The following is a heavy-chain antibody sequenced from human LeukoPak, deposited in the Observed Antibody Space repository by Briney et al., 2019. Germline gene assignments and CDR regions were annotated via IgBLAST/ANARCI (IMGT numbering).Heavy chain of an antibody. J-gene: IGHJ6*02. CDR3: ARAGSGYNYYYGMDV. CDR1: GGSISSYY. D-gene: IGHD3-3*01. V-gene: IGHV4-59*01. Sequence: SETLSLTCTVSGGSISSYYGSWIRQPPGKGLEWIGYIYYSGSTNYNPSLKSRVTISVDTSKNQFSLKLSSVTAADTAVYYCARAGSGYNYYYGMDVWGQGTTVTVSS. CDR2: IYYSGST.